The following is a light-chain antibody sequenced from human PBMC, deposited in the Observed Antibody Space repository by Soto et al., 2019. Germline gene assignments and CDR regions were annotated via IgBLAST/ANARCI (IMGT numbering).Light chain of an antibody. V-gene: IGKV3-15*01. J-gene: IGKJ4*01. CDR3: QQYNNWPPLT. Sequence: MTQSPATLSVSPGERATLSCRASQFIGSNLAWYQQNPGEAPRLLMYDASSRATGIPARFSGSGSGTEFALTISSLQSEDFAIYYCQQYNNWPPLTFGGGTKVEIK. CDR2: DAS. CDR1: QFIGSN.